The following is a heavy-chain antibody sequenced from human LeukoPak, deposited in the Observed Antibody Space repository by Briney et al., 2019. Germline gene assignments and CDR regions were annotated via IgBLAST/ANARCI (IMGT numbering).Heavy chain of an antibody. CDR1: GFTFSSYG. CDR2: ISSSGSTI. CDR3: ARDVEAAAGKDLFDY. Sequence: GGSLRLSCAASGFTFSSYGMHWVRQAPGKGLEWVSYISSSGSTIYYADSVKGRFTISRDNAKNSLYLQMNSLRAEDTAVYYCARDVEAAAGKDLFDYWGQGTLVTVSS. V-gene: IGHV3-48*04. J-gene: IGHJ4*02. D-gene: IGHD6-13*01.